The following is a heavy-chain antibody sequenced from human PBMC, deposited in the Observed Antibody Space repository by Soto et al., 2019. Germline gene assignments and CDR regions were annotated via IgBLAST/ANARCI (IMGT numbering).Heavy chain of an antibody. V-gene: IGHV4-34*01. CDR3: ARGGYSYGSWFDP. CDR2: INHSGST. D-gene: IGHD5-18*01. CDR1: GGSFSGYY. Sequence: QVQLQQWGAGLLKPSETLSLTCAVYGGSFSGYYWSWIRQPPGKGLEWIGEINHSGSTNYNPSLKSRVTISVETSKNQFSLKLSSVTAANTAVYYCARGGYSYGSWFDPWGQGTLVTVSS. J-gene: IGHJ5*02.